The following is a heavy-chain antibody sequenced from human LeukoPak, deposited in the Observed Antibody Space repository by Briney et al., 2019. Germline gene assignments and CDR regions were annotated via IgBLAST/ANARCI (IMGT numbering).Heavy chain of an antibody. CDR2: IYYSGST. V-gene: IGHV4-39*01. J-gene: IGHJ4*02. CDR3: ARHWSPTLNYDFWSGYFALYYFDY. D-gene: IGHD3-3*01. CDR1: GGSISSSSYY. Sequence: SSETLSLTCTVSGGSISSSSYYWGWIRQPPGKGLEWIGSIYYSGSTYYNPSLKSRVTISVDTSKNQFSLKLSSVTAADTAVYYCARHWSPTLNYDFWSGYFALYYFDYWGQGTLVTASS.